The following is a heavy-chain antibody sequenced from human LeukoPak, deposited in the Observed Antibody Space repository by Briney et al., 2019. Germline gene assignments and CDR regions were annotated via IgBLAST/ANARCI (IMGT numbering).Heavy chain of an antibody. CDR2: ISSSGSYI. V-gene: IGHV3-21*01. D-gene: IGHD5-24*01. CDR3: ARDGYNSHFDY. J-gene: IGHJ4*02. CDR1: RFTFSSYS. Sequence: GGSLRLSCAASRFTFSSYSMNWVRQAPGKGLEWVSSISSSGSYIYHADSVKGRFTISRDNAKNSLYLQMNSLRAEDTAVYYCARDGYNSHFDYWGQGTLVTVSS.